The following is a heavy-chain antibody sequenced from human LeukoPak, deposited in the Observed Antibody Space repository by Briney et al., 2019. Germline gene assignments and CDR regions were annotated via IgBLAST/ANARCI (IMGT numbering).Heavy chain of an antibody. D-gene: IGHD1-1*01. J-gene: IGHJ4*02. V-gene: IGHV3-23*01. CDR3: AKDRHNWNW. CDR2: ISGSGGST. Sequence: GGSLRLSCAASGFTFSSYAMSWVRQAPGKGLEWVSGISGSGGSTYYADSVKGRFTISRDNSKNTLFLQMNSLRAEDTAEYYCAKDRHNWNWWGQGTLVTVSS. CDR1: GFTFSSYA.